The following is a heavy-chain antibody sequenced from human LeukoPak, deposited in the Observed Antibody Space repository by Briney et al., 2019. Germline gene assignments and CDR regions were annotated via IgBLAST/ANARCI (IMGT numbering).Heavy chain of an antibody. CDR2: VSGSGDRT. J-gene: IGHJ4*02. V-gene: IGHV3-23*01. D-gene: IGHD3-3*01. Sequence: GGSLRLSCAASGFTFSHYPTAWVRQPPGKGPEWVSAVSGSGDRTVYADSVKGRFTISRDNSKNTCSLQMNSLKVEDAALYYCAKELWEGSGYLDYWGQGILVTVSS. CDR3: AKELWEGSGYLDY. CDR1: GFTFSHYP.